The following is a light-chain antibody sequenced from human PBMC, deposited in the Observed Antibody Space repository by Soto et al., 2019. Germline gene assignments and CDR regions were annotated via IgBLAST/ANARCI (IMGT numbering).Light chain of an antibody. J-gene: IGKJ1*01. Sequence: EIVLTQSPGTLSLSPGERATLSCRTSQSVSSSYLAWYQQNRGQAPRLLIYGASSRAPGIPDRFGGSGSGTDFTLTISRLEPEDFAVYYCQHYGSSRWTFVQGTKVEIK. V-gene: IGKV3-20*01. CDR1: QSVSSSY. CDR3: QHYGSSRWT. CDR2: GAS.